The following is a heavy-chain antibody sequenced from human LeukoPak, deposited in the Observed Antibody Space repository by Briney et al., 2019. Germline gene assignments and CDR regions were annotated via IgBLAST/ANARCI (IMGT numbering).Heavy chain of an antibody. Sequence: PGGSLRLSCAASGFTFSNAWMSWVRQAPGKGLEWVGRIKSKTDGGTTDYAAPVKGRFTISRDDSKNTLYLQMNSLKTEDTAVYYCTTAGLWFEEFLYYYYGMDVWGQGTTVTVSS. CDR3: TTAGLWFEEFLYYYYGMDV. J-gene: IGHJ6*02. D-gene: IGHD3-10*01. CDR1: GFTFSNAW. V-gene: IGHV3-15*01. CDR2: IKSKTDGGTT.